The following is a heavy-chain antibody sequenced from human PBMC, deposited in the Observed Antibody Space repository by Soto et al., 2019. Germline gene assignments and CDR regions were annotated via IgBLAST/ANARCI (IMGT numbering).Heavy chain of an antibody. CDR1: GGSISSDDYY. CDR2: VYYSGST. CDR3: ATVSRTPSYYYYGMDL. Sequence: SETLSLTCTVSGGSISSDDYYWSWIRQPPGKGLEWIGYVYYSGSTYYNPSLKSRVSISVDTSKNQFSLTLSSVTAADTAVYYCATVSRTPSYYYYGMDLWGPATTRTVSS. V-gene: IGHV4-30-4*01. J-gene: IGHJ6*02.